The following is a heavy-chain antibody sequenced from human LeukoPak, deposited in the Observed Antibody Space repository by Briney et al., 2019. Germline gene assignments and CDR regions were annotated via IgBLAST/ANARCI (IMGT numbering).Heavy chain of an antibody. V-gene: IGHV1-46*01. CDR3: ARYYCPGGICSHFDY. CDR2: INPSGGST. Sequence: ASVKVSCKASGYTFTSYYMHWVRQAPGQGLEWMGIINPSGGSTTYAQKFQGRVTMTRDASTSTFYMDLSSLKSEDTAVYYCARYYCPGGICSHFDYWGQGTLVTVSS. J-gene: IGHJ4*02. D-gene: IGHD2-8*02. CDR1: GYTFTSYY.